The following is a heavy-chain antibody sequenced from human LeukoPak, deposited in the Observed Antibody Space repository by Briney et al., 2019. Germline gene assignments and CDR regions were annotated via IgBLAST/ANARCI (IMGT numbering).Heavy chain of an antibody. V-gene: IGHV4-34*12. Sequence: PSETLSLTCAVYGGSFSGYYCSWVRQPPGQGLQWMGKIIHIVSTNYHPSLRSRVTISVDTSKNQFSLKLSSVTAADTAVYYCARAAPVIYGDDNYYYYMDVWGKGTTVTVSS. CDR1: GGSFSGYY. D-gene: IGHD4-17*01. J-gene: IGHJ6*03. CDR3: ARAAPVIYGDDNYYYYMDV. CDR2: IIHIVST.